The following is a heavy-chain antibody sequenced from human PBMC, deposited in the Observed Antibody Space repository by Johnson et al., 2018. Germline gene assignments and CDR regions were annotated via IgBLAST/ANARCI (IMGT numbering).Heavy chain of an antibody. D-gene: IGHD3-16*02. J-gene: IGHJ3*02. V-gene: IGHV1-69*01. Sequence: VQLLETGAEVKKPGSSVKVSCKASGGTFSSYAISWVRQAPGQGLEWMGGIIPIFGTANYAQKFQGRVTITADESTSTAYMELSSLRSGDTAVYYGAREKPESGGVIRGDAFEIWGQGTMVTVSS. CDR3: AREKPESGGVIRGDAFEI. CDR2: IIPIFGTA. CDR1: GGTFSSYA.